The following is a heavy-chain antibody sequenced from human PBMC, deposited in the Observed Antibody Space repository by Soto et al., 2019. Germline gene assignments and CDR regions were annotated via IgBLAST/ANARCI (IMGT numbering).Heavy chain of an antibody. J-gene: IGHJ6*02. CDR1: GGTFSSYT. D-gene: IGHD6-13*01. Sequence: ASVKVSCKASGGTFSSYTISWVRQAPGQGLEWMGWISAYNGNTNYAQKLQGRVTMTTDKSTSTAYMELRSLRSDDTAVYYCATPSRVKDYGMDVWGQGTTVTVSS. V-gene: IGHV1-18*01. CDR3: ATPSRVKDYGMDV. CDR2: ISAYNGNT.